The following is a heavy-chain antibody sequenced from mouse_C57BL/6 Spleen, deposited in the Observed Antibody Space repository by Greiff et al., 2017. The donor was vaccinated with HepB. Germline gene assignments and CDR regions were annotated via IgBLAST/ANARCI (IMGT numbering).Heavy chain of an antibody. CDR1: GYSITSGYY. V-gene: IGHV3-6*01. CDR2: ISYDGSN. CDR3: ARDQRGLRKGYFDV. Sequence: EVHLVESGPGLVKPSQSLSLTCSVTGYSITSGYYWNWIRQFPGNKLEWMGYISYDGSNNYNPSLKNRISITRDTSKNQFFLKLNSVTTEDTATYYCARDQRGLRKGYFDVWGTGTTVTVSS. J-gene: IGHJ1*03. D-gene: IGHD2-4*01.